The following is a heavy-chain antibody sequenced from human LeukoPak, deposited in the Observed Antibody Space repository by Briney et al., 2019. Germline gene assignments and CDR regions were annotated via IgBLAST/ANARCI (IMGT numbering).Heavy chain of an antibody. J-gene: IGHJ6*02. CDR3: ARPILEVVTAIPTYYYGMDV. CDR2: INSDGSST. D-gene: IGHD2-21*02. CDR1: GFTFSSYW. V-gene: IGHV3-74*01. Sequence: GGSLRLSCAASGFTFSSYWMHWVRQAPGKGLVWVSRINSDGSSTRYADSVKGRFTISRDNAKNTLYLQINSLRAEDTAVYYCARPILEVVTAIPTYYYGMDVWGQGTTVTVSS.